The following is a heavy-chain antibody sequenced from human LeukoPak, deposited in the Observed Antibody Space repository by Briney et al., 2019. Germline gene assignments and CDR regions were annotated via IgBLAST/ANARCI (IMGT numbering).Heavy chain of an antibody. CDR2: IKQDGSKK. V-gene: IGHV3-7*04. D-gene: IGHD5-24*01. J-gene: IGHJ4*02. Sequence: GGSLRLSCVASGFPFSSYWMTWVRQAPGKGLEWVANIKQDGSKKSYVDSVKGRFTNSRDNAKNSLYLQMNSLRAEDTAIYYCTRVGYIDEGIDYWGQGTLVTVSS. CDR3: TRVGYIDEGIDY. CDR1: GFPFSSYW.